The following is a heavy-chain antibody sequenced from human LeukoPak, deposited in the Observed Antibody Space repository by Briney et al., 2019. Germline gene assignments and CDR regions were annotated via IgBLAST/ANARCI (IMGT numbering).Heavy chain of an antibody. CDR2: IRNDGSNK. CDR3: AKDYSTVDTTGDY. V-gene: IGHV3-30*02. Sequence: PGGSLRLSCAASGFTFSSYGMHWVRQAPGKGLEWVAFIRNDGSNKYYADSVKGRFTISRDNSKNTLYVQTNSLRAEDTAVYYCAKDYSTVDTTGDYWGQGTLVTVSS. J-gene: IGHJ4*02. CDR1: GFTFSSYG. D-gene: IGHD4-23*01.